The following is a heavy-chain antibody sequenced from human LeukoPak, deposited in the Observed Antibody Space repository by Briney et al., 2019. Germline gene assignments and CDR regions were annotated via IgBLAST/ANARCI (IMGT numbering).Heavy chain of an antibody. CDR2: INPNSGGT. CDR3: ARGREYYYDSSGYDY. D-gene: IGHD3-22*01. CDR1: GYTFTGYY. Sequence: GASVKVSCKASGYTFTGYYMHWVRQAPGQGLEWMGWINPNSGGTNYAQKFQGRVTMTRDTSISTAYMELSRLRSDDTAVHYCARGREYYYDSSGYDYWGQGTLVTVSS. J-gene: IGHJ4*02. V-gene: IGHV1-2*02.